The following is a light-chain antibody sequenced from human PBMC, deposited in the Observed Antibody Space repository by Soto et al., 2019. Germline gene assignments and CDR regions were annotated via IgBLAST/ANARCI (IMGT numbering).Light chain of an antibody. CDR1: QNVNQN. V-gene: IGKV3D-15*01. J-gene: IGKJ4*01. CDR3: QQYNDWPLT. CDR2: SAV. Sequence: EIVMTQSPATLSVSPGEGATLSCRASQNVNQNVAWYQQKPGQPLRLLIHSAVTGAVGIPATFSGSGSGTEFTLTINSLQSEDFAVYYCQQYNDWPLTFGGGTRVEIK.